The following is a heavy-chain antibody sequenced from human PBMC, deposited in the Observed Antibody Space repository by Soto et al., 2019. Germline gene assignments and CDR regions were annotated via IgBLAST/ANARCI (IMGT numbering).Heavy chain of an antibody. J-gene: IGHJ4*02. CDR3: ARGFTHSYGFSYFDY. CDR1: GGSFSGYY. V-gene: IGHV4-34*01. D-gene: IGHD5-18*01. Sequence: QVQLQQWGAGLLKPSETLSLTCAVYGGSFSGYYWSWIRQPPGKGLEWIGEINRSGSTNYNPSLKSRVTISVDTSKNQFSLKLSSVTAADTAVYYCARGFTHSYGFSYFDYWGQGTLVTVSS. CDR2: INRSGST.